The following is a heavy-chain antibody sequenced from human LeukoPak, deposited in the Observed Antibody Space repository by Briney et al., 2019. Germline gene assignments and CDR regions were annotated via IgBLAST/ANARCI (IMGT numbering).Heavy chain of an antibody. D-gene: IGHD6-19*01. V-gene: IGHV4-39*01. CDR1: GGSIDNSPYY. CDR3: VRLASGLIDY. Sequence: PSETLSLTCTVSGGSIDNSPYYWGWIRQPPGEGLEWIASIHYSGSTHYNPSLKSRVTISVDTSKNQFSLKLSSVTAADTAVYYCVRLASGLIDYWGQGTLVTVSS. CDR2: IHYSGST. J-gene: IGHJ4*02.